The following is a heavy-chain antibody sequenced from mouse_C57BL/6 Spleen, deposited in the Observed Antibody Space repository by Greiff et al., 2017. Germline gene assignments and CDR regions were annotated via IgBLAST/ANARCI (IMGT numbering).Heavy chain of an antibody. CDR1: GYAFSSSW. CDR3: AREEGASTGFAY. Sequence: QVQLKESGPELVKPGASVKISCKASGYAFSSSWMNWVKQRPGKGLEWIGRIYPGDGDTNYNGKFKGKATLTADKSSSTAYMQLSSLTSEDSAVYFCAREEGASTGFAYWGQGTLVTVSA. CDR2: IYPGDGDT. V-gene: IGHV1-82*01. D-gene: IGHD6-1*01. J-gene: IGHJ3*01.